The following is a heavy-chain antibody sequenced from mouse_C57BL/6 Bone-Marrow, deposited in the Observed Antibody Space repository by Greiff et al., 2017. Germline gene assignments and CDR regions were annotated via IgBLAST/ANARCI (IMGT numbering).Heavy chain of an antibody. D-gene: IGHD2-3*01. CDR2: IRNKANNHAT. Sequence: EVKLVESGGGLVQPGGSMKLSCAASGFTFSDAWMDWVRQSPEKGLEWVAEIRNKANNHATYYAESVKGRFTISRDDSKSSVYLQMNSLRAEDTGIYYCTGDGYYDYAMDYWGQGTPVTVSS. V-gene: IGHV6-6*01. J-gene: IGHJ4*01. CDR1: GFTFSDAW. CDR3: TGDGYYDYAMDY.